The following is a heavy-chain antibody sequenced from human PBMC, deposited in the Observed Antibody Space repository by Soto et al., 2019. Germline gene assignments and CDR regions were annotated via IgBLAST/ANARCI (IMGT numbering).Heavy chain of an antibody. J-gene: IGHJ5*02. CDR3: ARGGGQWLVRMTS. V-gene: IGHV3-21*01. D-gene: IGHD6-19*01. CDR2: ISSRSRSI. Sequence: VQLVESGGGLVKPGGSLRVSCAASRFTFSNYSMNWVRQTPGKGLEWVPSISSRSRSIFYAGSVKGRFTISRDNAKKSLYLQMNSLRAEDTAVYYCARGGGQWLVRMTSWGQGTLVTVSS. CDR1: RFTFSNYS.